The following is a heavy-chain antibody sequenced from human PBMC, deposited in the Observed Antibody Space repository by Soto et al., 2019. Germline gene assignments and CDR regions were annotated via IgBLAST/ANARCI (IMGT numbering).Heavy chain of an antibody. V-gene: IGHV3-30*18. CDR3: AQDSGFYVNYYGMDV. J-gene: IGHJ6*02. D-gene: IGHD6-19*01. CDR1: GFTFSDYG. Sequence: QVQLVESGGGVVQPGRSLRLSCAASGFTFSDYGMHWVRQAPGKGLEWVAVISYDGTYKYYVDSVKGRFTISRDNSKNTLFVQMNSLRAEDTAVYYCAQDSGFYVNYYGMDVWGQGTTVTVSS. CDR2: ISYDGTYK.